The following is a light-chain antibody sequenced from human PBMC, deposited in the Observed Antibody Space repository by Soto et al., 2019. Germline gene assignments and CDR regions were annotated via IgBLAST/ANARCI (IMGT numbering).Light chain of an antibody. J-gene: IGKJ4*01. V-gene: IGKV1-27*01. Sequence: DIQMTQSPSSLSASVGDRVTITCRTSQGISNYLAWYQQKPGKVPELLICAASTLQSGVPSRFSCSGSGTVLTHTISRVQRADSATYYCQKYNSPPLTFGRGTKVEIK. CDR1: QGISNY. CDR3: QKYNSPPLT. CDR2: AAS.